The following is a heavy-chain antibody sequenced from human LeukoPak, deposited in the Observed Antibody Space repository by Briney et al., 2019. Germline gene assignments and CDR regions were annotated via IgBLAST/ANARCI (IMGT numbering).Heavy chain of an antibody. CDR2: IYSGGTT. V-gene: IGHV3-66*01. J-gene: IGHJ4*02. CDR1: GFTVSTNY. D-gene: IGHD3-10*01. CDR3: AREKAPYGSGLDY. Sequence: GGSLRLSCAASGFTVSTNYMSWVRQAPGKGLEWVSVIYSGGTTYNADSVKGRFTISRDNSKNTLSLQMNSLRAEDTAGYYCAREKAPYGSGLDYWGQGTLVTVSS.